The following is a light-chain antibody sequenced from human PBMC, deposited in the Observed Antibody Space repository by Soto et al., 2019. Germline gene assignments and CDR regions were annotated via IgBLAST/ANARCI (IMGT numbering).Light chain of an antibody. CDR1: QSVSSS. V-gene: IGKV1-5*01. Sequence: DIQMTQSPSTLSASVGDRFTITCRASQSVSSSLAWYQQKPGKAPKLLIYAASTLQSGVPSRFSGSGSGTDFTLTISCLQSDDFATYYCQHYNTYPATFGQGTKVDIK. CDR2: AAS. J-gene: IGKJ1*01. CDR3: QHYNTYPAT.